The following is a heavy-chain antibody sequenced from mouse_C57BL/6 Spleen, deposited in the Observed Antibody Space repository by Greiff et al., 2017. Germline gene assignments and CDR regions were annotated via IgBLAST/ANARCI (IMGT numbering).Heavy chain of an antibody. D-gene: IGHD3-3*01. CDR2: ISDGGSYT. J-gene: IGHJ1*03. V-gene: IGHV5-4*01. CDR1: GFTFSSYA. CDR3: ARDQVGQGYFDV. Sequence: EVQRVESGGGLVKPGGSLKLSCAASGFTFSSYAMSWVRQTPEKRLEWVATISDGGSYTYYPDNVKGRFTISRDNAKNNLYLQMSHLKSEDTAMYYCARDQVGQGYFDVWGTGTTVTVSS.